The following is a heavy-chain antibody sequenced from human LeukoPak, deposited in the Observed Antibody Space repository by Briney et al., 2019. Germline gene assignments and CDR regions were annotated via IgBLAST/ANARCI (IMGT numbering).Heavy chain of an antibody. J-gene: IGHJ4*02. D-gene: IGHD5-24*01. V-gene: IGHV3-15*07. Sequence: GGSLRLSCGGSGFIFSNAWMNWVRQAPGKGLEWVGRIKSKPDGGTTDYAAPVKGRFTISRDDSENTVFLQMNSLKTEDTAVYYCATGGINLDFWGQGTLVTVSS. CDR1: GFIFSNAW. CDR3: ATGGINLDF. CDR2: IKSKPDGGTT.